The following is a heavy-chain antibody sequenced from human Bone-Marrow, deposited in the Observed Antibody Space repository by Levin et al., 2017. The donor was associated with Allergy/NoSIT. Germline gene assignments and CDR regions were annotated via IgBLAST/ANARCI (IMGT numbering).Heavy chain of an antibody. CDR2: IHDSGST. Sequence: ASETLSLTCTVSGVSISGYYWSWIRQPPGKGLQWIAYIHDSGSTNYKPSLKSRVTVSIDTSKNQFSLNLNSVTAADTAVYYCARVCRSSANCYFDSWGQGTLVTVSS. CDR1: GVSISGYY. V-gene: IGHV4-59*01. D-gene: IGHD4/OR15-4a*01. J-gene: IGHJ4*02. CDR3: ARVCRSSANCYFDS.